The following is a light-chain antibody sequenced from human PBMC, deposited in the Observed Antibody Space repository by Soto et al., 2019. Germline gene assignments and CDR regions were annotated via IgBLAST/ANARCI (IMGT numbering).Light chain of an antibody. CDR2: DVS. CDR1: SSDVGGYNS. V-gene: IGLV2-8*01. Sequence: QSALTQPPSASGSPGQSVTISCTGTSSDVGGYNSVSWYQQHPGKAPKLMIYDVSKRPSGVPDRFSGSKSDNTASLTVSGLQAEDEADYYCSSYAGSNNLVFGGGTKVTVL. CDR3: SSYAGSNNLV. J-gene: IGLJ3*02.